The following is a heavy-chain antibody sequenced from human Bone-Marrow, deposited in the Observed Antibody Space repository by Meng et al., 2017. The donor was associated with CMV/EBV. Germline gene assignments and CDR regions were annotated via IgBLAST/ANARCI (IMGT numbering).Heavy chain of an antibody. D-gene: IGHD1-26*01. CDR1: GAPFSGY. CDR3: APGFRSWSGSCSS. J-gene: IGHJ4*02. CDR2: ITHSGST. V-gene: IGHV4-34*01. Sequence: QVHLQQWGAGLLKPSETLSLTCGVYGAPFSGYWSWVRQPPGKGLEWIGEITHSGSTNYNVSLKNRVTISIDTSKNQFSLKLSSVTATDTAVYYCAPGFRSWSGSCSSWGQGTLVTVSS.